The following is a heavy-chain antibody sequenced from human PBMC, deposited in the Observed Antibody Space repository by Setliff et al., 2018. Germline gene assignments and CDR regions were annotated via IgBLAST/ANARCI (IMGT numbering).Heavy chain of an antibody. CDR1: GTSIGETSFY. J-gene: IGHJ4*02. V-gene: IGHV4-39*07. CDR3: ARDKPFDD. CDR2: IFYTGST. Sequence: KPSETLSLTCTVSGTSIGETSFYWGWVRQPPGKGLEWIGTIFYTGSTYYNPSLQSRLTMSVDTTKNQFSLQLSSVTAADTAVYFCARDKPFDDWGQGFLVTVSS.